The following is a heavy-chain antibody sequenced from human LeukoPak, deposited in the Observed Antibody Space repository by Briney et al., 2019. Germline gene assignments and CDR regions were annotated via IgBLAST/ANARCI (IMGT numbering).Heavy chain of an antibody. CDR3: ARGYCSSTSCYYWFDP. CDR1: GGTFSSYA. D-gene: IGHD2-2*01. Sequence: SVKVSCKASGGTFSSYAISCVRQAPGQGLEWMGRIIPIFGIANYAQKFQGRVTITADKSTSTAYMELSSLRSEDTAVYYCARGYCSSTSCYYWFDPWGQGTLVTVSS. CDR2: IIPIFGIA. V-gene: IGHV1-69*04. J-gene: IGHJ5*02.